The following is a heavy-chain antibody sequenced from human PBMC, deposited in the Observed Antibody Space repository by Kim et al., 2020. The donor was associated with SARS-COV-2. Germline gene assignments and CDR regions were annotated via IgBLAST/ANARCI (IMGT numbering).Heavy chain of an antibody. V-gene: IGHV1-58*01. Sequence: SVKVSCKASGFTFTSSAVQWVRQARGQRLEWIGWIVVGSGNTNYAQKFQERVTITRDMSTSTAYMELSSLRSEDTAVYYCAAVRSYSSSWPDYWGQGTLVTVSS. CDR1: GFTFTSSA. CDR3: AAVRSYSSSWPDY. J-gene: IGHJ4*02. CDR2: IVVGSGNT. D-gene: IGHD6-13*01.